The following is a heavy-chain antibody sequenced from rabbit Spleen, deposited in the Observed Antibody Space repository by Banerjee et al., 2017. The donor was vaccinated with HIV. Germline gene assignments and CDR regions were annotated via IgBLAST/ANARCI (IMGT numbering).Heavy chain of an antibody. J-gene: IGHJ4*01. Sequence: QSLEVSGGDLVKPGGSLALTCKASGFSLSSGYYMCWVRQAPGKGLEWIGCIATGSGSIYYATWAKGRFTISKTSSTTVTLQMTSLTAADTATYFCARDLTGVMGWNFGWWGPGTLVTVS. CDR3: ARDLTGVMGWNFGW. V-gene: IGHV1S40*01. CDR2: IATGSGSI. CDR1: GFSLSSGYY. D-gene: IGHD6-1*01.